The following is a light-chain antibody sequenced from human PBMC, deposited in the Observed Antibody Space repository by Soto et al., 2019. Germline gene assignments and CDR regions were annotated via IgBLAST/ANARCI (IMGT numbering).Light chain of an antibody. CDR2: GAS. CDR1: QSVSSSF. V-gene: IGKV3-20*01. J-gene: IGKJ1*01. CDR3: QQYGSSPQT. Sequence: EIVLTQSPGTLSLSPVERATLSCMASQSVSSSFLAWYQQKPGQAPRLLIYGASNRATGIPDRFSGSGSGTDFTLTISRLEPEDFAVYYCQQYGSSPQTFGQGTKVDIK.